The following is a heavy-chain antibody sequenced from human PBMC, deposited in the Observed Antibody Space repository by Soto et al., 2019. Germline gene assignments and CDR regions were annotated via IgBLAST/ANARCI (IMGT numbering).Heavy chain of an antibody. Sequence: HPGGSLRLSCAASGFTFSSYGMHWVRQAPGKGLEWVAVIWYDGSNKYYADSVKGRFTISRDNSKNTLYLQMNSLRAEDTAVYYCARDLGEGGWYIGDIWFDPWGQGTLVTVSS. CDR1: GFTFSSYG. J-gene: IGHJ5*02. V-gene: IGHV3-33*01. CDR2: IWYDGSNK. CDR3: ARDLGEGGWYIGDIWFDP. D-gene: IGHD6-19*01.